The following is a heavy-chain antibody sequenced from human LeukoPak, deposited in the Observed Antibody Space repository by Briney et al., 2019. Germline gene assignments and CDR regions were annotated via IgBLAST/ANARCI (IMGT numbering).Heavy chain of an antibody. CDR3: ARGSSSSKYYYYYYMDV. V-gene: IGHV1-69*05. CDR1: GGTFSSYA. J-gene: IGHJ6*03. D-gene: IGHD6-6*01. CDR2: IIPIFGAA. Sequence: GSPVKVSCKASGGTFSSYAISWVRQAPGHGLEWRGGIIPIFGAANYAQKFQGRVTITTDESTSTASMELSSLRSEDTAAYYCARGSSSSKYYYYYYMDVWGKGTTVTVSS.